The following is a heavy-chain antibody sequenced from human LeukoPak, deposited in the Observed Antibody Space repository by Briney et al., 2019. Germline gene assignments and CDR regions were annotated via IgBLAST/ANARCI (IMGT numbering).Heavy chain of an antibody. J-gene: IGHJ4*02. CDR3: ARGGFFGATFTYFDY. V-gene: IGHV3-30*02. CDR2: IQYDGSNQ. D-gene: IGHD1-26*01. Sequence: PGGSLRLSCAASGFTFSTYGMHWVRQAPGKGLEWVAYIQYDGSNQQYADSVKGRFTISRDNAKNSLYLQMNSLRAEDTALYHCARGGFFGATFTYFDYWGQGTLVTVSS. CDR1: GFTFSTYG.